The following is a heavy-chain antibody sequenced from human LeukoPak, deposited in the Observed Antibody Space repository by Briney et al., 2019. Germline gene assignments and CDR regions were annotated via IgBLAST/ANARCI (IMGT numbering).Heavy chain of an antibody. CDR2: ISGSGGST. J-gene: IGHJ5*02. CDR1: GFTFSSYA. V-gene: IGHV3-23*01. D-gene: IGHD3-3*01. Sequence: PGGSLRLSCAASGFTFSSYAMSWVRQAPGKGLEWVSAISGSGGSTYYADSVKCRFTISRDNSKNTLYLQMNSLRAEDTAVYYCAKAAIFGVVIPNWFDPWGQGTLVTVSS. CDR3: AKAAIFGVVIPNWFDP.